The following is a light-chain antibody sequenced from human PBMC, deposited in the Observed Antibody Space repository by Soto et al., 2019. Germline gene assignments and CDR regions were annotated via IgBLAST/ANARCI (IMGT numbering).Light chain of an antibody. CDR1: QSVSSY. J-gene: IGKJ4*01. CDR2: DAS. Sequence: EIVLTQSPATLSLSPGERATLSCRASQSVSSYLAWYRQKPGQAPRLLIYDASNRATGIPARFSGSGSGTDFTLTISSLEPEDFAVYYCQQRSNWPPLFGGGTKVDIK. CDR3: QQRSNWPPL. V-gene: IGKV3-11*01.